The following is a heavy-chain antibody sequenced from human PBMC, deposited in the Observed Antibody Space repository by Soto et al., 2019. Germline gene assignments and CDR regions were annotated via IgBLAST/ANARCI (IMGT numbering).Heavy chain of an antibody. D-gene: IGHD3-16*02. CDR2: MNPNSGNT. Sequence: ASVKVSCKASGYTFTSYDINWVRQATGQGLEWMGWMNPNSGNTGYAQKFQGRVTMTMNTSISTAYMELSSLRSEDTAVYYCARGVRDYVWGSYRVNAFDIWGQGTMVTV. J-gene: IGHJ3*02. V-gene: IGHV1-8*01. CDR3: ARGVRDYVWGSYRVNAFDI. CDR1: GYTFTSYD.